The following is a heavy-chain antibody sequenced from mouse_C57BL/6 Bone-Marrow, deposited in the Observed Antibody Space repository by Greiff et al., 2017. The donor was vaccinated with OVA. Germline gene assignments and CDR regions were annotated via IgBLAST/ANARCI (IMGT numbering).Heavy chain of an antibody. CDR1: GFTFTDYY. CDR3: ARWGDYDGYWYFDV. D-gene: IGHD2-4*01. V-gene: IGHV7-3*01. Sequence: EVMLVESGGGLVQPGGSLSLSCAASGFTFTDYYMSWVRQPPGKALEWLGFLRNKANGYATEYSASVTGRLTISRDNSQSILYLQMNALRAEDSATYYCARWGDYDGYWYFDVWGTGTTVTVSS. J-gene: IGHJ1*03. CDR2: LRNKANGYAT.